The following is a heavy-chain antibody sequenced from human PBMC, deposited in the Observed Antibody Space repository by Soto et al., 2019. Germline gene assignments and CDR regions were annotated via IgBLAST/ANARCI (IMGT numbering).Heavy chain of an antibody. Sequence: GESLRISSKGSGYRFTSYWVGWVRQMPGKGLEWMGRIDPSDSYTNYSPAFQGRVTISADKSTSTASLQWSSLKASDTVMYYCARRQWPSLDVFDIWGQGTMVTVSS. CDR1: GYRFTSYW. CDR2: IDPSDSYT. D-gene: IGHD6-19*01. V-gene: IGHV5-10-1*01. CDR3: ARRQWPSLDVFDI. J-gene: IGHJ3*02.